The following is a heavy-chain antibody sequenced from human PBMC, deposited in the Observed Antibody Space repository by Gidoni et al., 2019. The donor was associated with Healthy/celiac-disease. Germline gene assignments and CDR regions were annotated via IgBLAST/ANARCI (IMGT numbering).Heavy chain of an antibody. D-gene: IGHD6-19*01. CDR3: ARDSVIAVAGTLTPGAFDI. V-gene: IGHV1-69*06. CDR2: IIPIFGTA. CDR1: GGTFSSYA. Sequence: QVQLVQSGAEVTKPGSSVKVSCKASGGTFSSYAISWVRQAPGQGLEWMGGIIPIFGTANYAQKFQGRVTITADKSTSTAYMELSSLRSEDTAVYYCARDSVIAVAGTLTPGAFDIWGQGTMVTVSS. J-gene: IGHJ3*02.